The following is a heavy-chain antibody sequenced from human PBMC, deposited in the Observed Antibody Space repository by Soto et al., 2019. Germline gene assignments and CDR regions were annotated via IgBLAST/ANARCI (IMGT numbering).Heavy chain of an antibody. CDR1: GFTFSRYS. D-gene: IGHD5-18*01. J-gene: IGHJ4*02. CDR2: ISSSSSYI. CDR3: ARAYAGLWYH. Sequence: EVQLVESGGGLVKPGGSLRLSCAASGFTFSRYSMNWVRQAPGKGLEWVSSISSSSSYIYYADSVKGRFTISRDHAKNSLYLQMNSLRAEDTDVYYCARAYAGLWYHWGQGTLVTVSS. V-gene: IGHV3-21*01.